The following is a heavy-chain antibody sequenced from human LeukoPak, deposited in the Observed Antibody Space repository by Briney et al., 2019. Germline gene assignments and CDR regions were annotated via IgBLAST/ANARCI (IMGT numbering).Heavy chain of an antibody. CDR2: IRYDGSYK. V-gene: IGHV3-30*02. D-gene: IGHD6-13*01. CDR3: AKSANIAEAGNFDN. CDR1: GFTFSNYG. Sequence: GGSLRLSCAASGFTFSNYGMHWVRQAPGKGLEWVAFIRYDGSYKYYVDSVKGRFTISRDNSKNTLFLQMNSLRVGDTAVYYCAKSANIAEAGNFDNWGQGTLVTVSS. J-gene: IGHJ4*02.